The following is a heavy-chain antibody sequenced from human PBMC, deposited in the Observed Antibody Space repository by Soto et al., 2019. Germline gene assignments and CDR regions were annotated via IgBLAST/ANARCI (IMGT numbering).Heavy chain of an antibody. CDR2: IIPVFGIV. CDR3: ATGRIVVVGSRAYYGMDV. D-gene: IGHD3-22*01. J-gene: IGHJ6*01. V-gene: IGHV1-69*19. CDR1: GGTLSNSA. Sequence: QLQLAQSGADVKKAGSSVKVSCKASGGTLSNSAFSWVRQAPGQGLEWMGGIIPVFGIVNYAQKFQDRVTITADESTSTAYMELRSLRSDDTAVYFCATGRIVVVGSRAYYGMDVWGQGTTVTVSS.